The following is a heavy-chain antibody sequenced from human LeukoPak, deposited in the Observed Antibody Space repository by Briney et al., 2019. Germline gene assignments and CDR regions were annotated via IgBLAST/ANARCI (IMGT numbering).Heavy chain of an antibody. CDR2: IYYSGST. Sequence: SETLSLTCTVSGGSISSYHWSWIRQPPGKGLEWTGYIYYSGSTNYNPSLKSRVTISVDTSKNQFSLKLSSVTAADTAVYYCARGYYDILTGYGYMDVWGKGTTVTISS. V-gene: IGHV4-59*01. CDR1: GGSISSYH. CDR3: ARGYYDILTGYGYMDV. D-gene: IGHD3-9*01. J-gene: IGHJ6*03.